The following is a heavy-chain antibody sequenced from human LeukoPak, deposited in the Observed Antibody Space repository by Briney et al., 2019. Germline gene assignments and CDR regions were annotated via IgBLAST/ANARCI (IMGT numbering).Heavy chain of an antibody. CDR2: INTKTGNP. CDR3: ARGGYSRGQGSPFDF. CDR1: GYTFTNYP. Sequence: ASVKVSCKASGYTFTNYPMIWVRQAPGQGLEWMGWINTKTGNPTYAQGRTGRFVFSLATSVSTAFLQITSLQAEDTAIYHCARGGYSRGQGSPFDFWGQGTLVTVSS. D-gene: IGHD6-19*01. J-gene: IGHJ4*02. V-gene: IGHV7-4-1*02.